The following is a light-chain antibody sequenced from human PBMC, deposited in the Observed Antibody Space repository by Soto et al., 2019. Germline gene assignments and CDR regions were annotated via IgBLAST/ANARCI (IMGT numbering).Light chain of an antibody. CDR3: QQRSNWYT. Sequence: EIVLTQSPATLSLSPGERATLSCRASQSVSSYLAWYQQKPGQAPRLLIYDASNRATGIPARFSDSGSGTDFTITISSLEPEDFAGDYCQQRSNWYTFGQGTKLEIK. V-gene: IGKV3-11*01. CDR1: QSVSSY. CDR2: DAS. J-gene: IGKJ2*01.